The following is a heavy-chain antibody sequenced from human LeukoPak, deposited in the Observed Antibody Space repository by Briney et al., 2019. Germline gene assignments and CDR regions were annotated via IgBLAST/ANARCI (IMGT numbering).Heavy chain of an antibody. V-gene: IGHV3-53*01. D-gene: IGHD3-22*01. J-gene: IGHJ3*02. CDR3: AKPKNYYDSSGYEPDAFDI. Sequence: XXRXAPXKXXXWVSVIYSGGSTYYADSVRGRFTISRDNSKNTLYLQMNSLRAEDTAVYYCAKPKNYYDSSGYEPDAFDIWGQGTMVTVSS. CDR2: IYSGGST.